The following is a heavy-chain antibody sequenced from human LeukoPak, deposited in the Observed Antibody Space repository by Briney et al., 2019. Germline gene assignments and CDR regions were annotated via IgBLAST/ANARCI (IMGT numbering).Heavy chain of an antibody. Sequence: SVKVSCKASGGTFSSYAISWVRQAPGQGLEWMGRIIPILGIANYAQKFQGRVTITADKSTSTAYTELSSLRSEDTAVYYCASGPGWHKEYYFDYWGQGTLVTVSS. CDR2: IIPILGIA. D-gene: IGHD6-19*01. CDR3: ASGPGWHKEYYFDY. J-gene: IGHJ4*02. V-gene: IGHV1-69*04. CDR1: GGTFSSYA.